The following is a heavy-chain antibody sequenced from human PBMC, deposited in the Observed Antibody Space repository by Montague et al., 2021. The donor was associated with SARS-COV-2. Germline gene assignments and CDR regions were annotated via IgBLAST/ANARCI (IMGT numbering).Heavy chain of an antibody. CDR2: IYWDDDK. Sequence: PVLVKPTQTLTLTCTFSGSSLSTSGVGVGWIRQPPGKALEWLALIYWDDDKRYNPSLKSRLTITKDTSKNQVVHTMTNMDPVDTATYYCAHRRGLLLSDAFDIWGQGTMVTVSS. CDR1: GSSLSTSGVG. V-gene: IGHV2-5*02. J-gene: IGHJ3*02. D-gene: IGHD1-26*01. CDR3: AHRRGLLLSDAFDI.